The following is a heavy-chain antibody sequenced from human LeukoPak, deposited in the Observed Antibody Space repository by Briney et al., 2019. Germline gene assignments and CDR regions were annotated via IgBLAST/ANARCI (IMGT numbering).Heavy chain of an antibody. CDR2: ISGSGGST. V-gene: IGHV3-23*01. Sequence: GGSLRLSCGASGFTFRSYAMSWVRQAPGKGLEWVSAISGSGGSTYYADSAKGRFTISRDNSKNTLYLQMNSLRVEDTAVYYCAKDKVEVGSVRWFDYWGQGTLVTVSS. CDR3: AKDKVEVGSVRWFDY. J-gene: IGHJ4*02. CDR1: GFTFRSYA. D-gene: IGHD1-26*01.